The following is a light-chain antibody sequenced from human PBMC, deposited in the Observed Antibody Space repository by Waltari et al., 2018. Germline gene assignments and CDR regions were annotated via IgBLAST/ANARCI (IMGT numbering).Light chain of an antibody. Sequence: QSALTQPASVSGSPGQSITIPCTGTSRDIGYYDYVSWYQQLTGKAPTLLLYEVSHRPSGICIRFSGSKSGNTASLTLSGLQAEDEAEYYCNSDTVNSNVFGSGTKFTVL. CDR1: SRDIGYYDY. CDR3: NSDTVNSNV. J-gene: IGLJ1*01. V-gene: IGLV2-14*01. CDR2: EVS.